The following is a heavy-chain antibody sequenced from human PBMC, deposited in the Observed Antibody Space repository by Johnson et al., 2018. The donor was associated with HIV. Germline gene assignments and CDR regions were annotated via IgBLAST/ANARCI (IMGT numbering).Heavy chain of an antibody. J-gene: IGHJ3*02. CDR1: GFPVSSYA. V-gene: IGHV3-30*04. D-gene: IGHD6-6*01. CDR2: ISYDGSNK. CDR3: AYSSSPLSGDAFDI. Sequence: QVQLVESGGGVVQPGRSLRLSCAASGFPVSSYAMHWVRQAPGKGLEWVAVISYDGSNKYYADSVKGRFTISRDNAKNSLYLQMNSLRAEDTAVYYCAYSSSPLSGDAFDIWGQGTMVTVSS.